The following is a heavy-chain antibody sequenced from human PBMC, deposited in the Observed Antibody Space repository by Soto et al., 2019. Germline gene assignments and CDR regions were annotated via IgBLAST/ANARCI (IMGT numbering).Heavy chain of an antibody. Sequence: QVQLVESGGGVVQPGRSLRLSCAASGFTFSSYAMHWVRQAPGKGLEWVAVISYDGSNKYYADSVKGRFTISRDNSKNTLYLQMNSLRADDTAVYFCARDRSNSSWWGYSGQGTLVTVYS. CDR3: ARDRSNSSWWGY. CDR1: GFTFSSYA. V-gene: IGHV3-30-3*01. CDR2: ISYDGSNK. D-gene: IGHD6-13*01. J-gene: IGHJ4*02.